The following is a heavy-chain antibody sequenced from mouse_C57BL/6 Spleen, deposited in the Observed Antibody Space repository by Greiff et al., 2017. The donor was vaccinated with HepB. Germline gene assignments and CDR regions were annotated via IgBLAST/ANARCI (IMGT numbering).Heavy chain of an antibody. CDR3: ARIDYYGSSYDAMDY. D-gene: IGHD1-1*01. J-gene: IGHJ4*01. Sequence: VQLQQSGPGLVQPSQSLSITCTVSGFSLTSYGVHWVRQSPGKGLEWLGVIWSGGSTDYNAAFISRLSISKDNSKSQVFFKMNSLQADDTAIYYCARIDYYGSSYDAMDYWGQGTSVTVSS. CDR1: GFSLTSYG. CDR2: IWSGGST. V-gene: IGHV2-2*01.